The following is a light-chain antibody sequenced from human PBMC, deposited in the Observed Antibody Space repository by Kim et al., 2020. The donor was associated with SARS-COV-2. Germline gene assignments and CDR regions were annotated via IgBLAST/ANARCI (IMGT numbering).Light chain of an antibody. CDR3: CSYTDSDTLI. J-gene: IGLJ2*01. CDR1: SSDIGRYNY. CDR2: DVS. V-gene: IGLV2-11*01. Sequence: GQSVTVSCTGTSSDIGRYNYVSWYQSHPGRAPKLMIYDVSRRPSGVPDRFSGSRSGTSASLTISGLQAEDEADYYCCSYTDSDTLIFGGGTQLTVL.